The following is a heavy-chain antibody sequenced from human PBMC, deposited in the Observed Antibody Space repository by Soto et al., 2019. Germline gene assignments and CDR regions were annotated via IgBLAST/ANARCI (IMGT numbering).Heavy chain of an antibody. V-gene: IGHV4-30-4*08. CDR3: ARVSLTLLWFGDLPYYFDY. CDR2: IHKSGSA. J-gene: IGHJ4*02. CDR1: GDSISSRGYY. Sequence: SETLSLTCTVSGDSISSRGYYWSWIRQHPGKGLEWIGYIHKSGSAYYNPSLESRVTISVDTSKNQFSLKLSSVTAADTAVYYCARVSLTLLWFGDLPYYFDYWGQGTLVTVSS. D-gene: IGHD3-10*01.